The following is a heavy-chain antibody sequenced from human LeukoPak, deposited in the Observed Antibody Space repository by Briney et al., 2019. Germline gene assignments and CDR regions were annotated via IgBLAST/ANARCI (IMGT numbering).Heavy chain of an antibody. D-gene: IGHD2-2*01. J-gene: IGHJ4*02. CDR1: GGSITSGDYY. CDR2: IYYSGST. CDR3: ARRRCGTTTSCSVDS. V-gene: IGHV4-30-4*01. Sequence: SQTLSLTCTVSGGSITSGDYYWSWIRQPPGKGLEWIGYIYYSGSTYYNPSLKSRVTISVDTSNNQFSLKLSSVTAADTAVYYSARRRCGTTTSCSVDSWGQGTLVTVSS.